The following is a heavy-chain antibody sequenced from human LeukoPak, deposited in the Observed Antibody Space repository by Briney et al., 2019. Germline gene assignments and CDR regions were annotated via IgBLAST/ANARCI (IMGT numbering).Heavy chain of an antibody. CDR1: GGTFSSYA. CDR2: IIPIFGTA. J-gene: IGHJ3*02. D-gene: IGHD3-22*01. V-gene: IGHV1-69*06. CDR3: ARVITMIGDTFDT. Sequence: ASVKVSCKASGGTFSSYAISWVRQAPGQGLEWMGGIIPIFGTANYAQKFQGRVTITADKSTSTAYMELSSLRSEDTAVYYCARVITMIGDTFDTWGQGTQVTVSS.